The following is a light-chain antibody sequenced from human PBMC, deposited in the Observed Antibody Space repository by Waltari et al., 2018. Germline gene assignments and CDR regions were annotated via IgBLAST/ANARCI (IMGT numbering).Light chain of an antibody. Sequence: QSALTQPASVSGSPGQSITISCTAVNSNVDILHLVSWYQHHPGRNPRLLIYEISQRPSGISNRFSGSKSGITASLTISGLQPEDEADYFCCSFAGYGIYVFGSGTQVSVL. CDR1: NSNVDILHL. J-gene: IGLJ1*01. CDR3: CSFAGYGIYV. V-gene: IGLV2-23*02. CDR2: EIS.